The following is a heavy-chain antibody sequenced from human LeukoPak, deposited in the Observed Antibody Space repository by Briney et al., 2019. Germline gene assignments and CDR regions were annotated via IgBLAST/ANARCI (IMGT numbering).Heavy chain of an antibody. CDR1: GGSISRSNW. D-gene: IGHD2-15*01. Sequence: SETLSLTCAVSGGSISRSNWWSWIRQAPGRGLEWIGEIYHTGSTNYNPSLKSRVTISVDESRNQLSLKLDSATAADTAVYYRASGGSWEGLDNWGQGTLVTVSS. CDR3: ASGGSWEGLDN. V-gene: IGHV4-4*02. J-gene: IGHJ4*02. CDR2: IYHTGST.